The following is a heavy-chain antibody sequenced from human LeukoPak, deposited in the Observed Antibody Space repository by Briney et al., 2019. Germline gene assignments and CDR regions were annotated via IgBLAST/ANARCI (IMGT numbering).Heavy chain of an antibody. CDR1: GGSFSGYY. Sequence: SETLSLTCAVYGGSFSGYYWSWIRQPPGKGLEWIGEINHSGSTNYNPSLKSRVTISVDTSKDQFSLKLSSVTAADTAVYYCARGRGYCSGGSCPYYYYGMDVWGQGTTVTVSS. J-gene: IGHJ6*02. D-gene: IGHD2-15*01. CDR3: ARGRGYCSGGSCPYYYYGMDV. CDR2: INHSGST. V-gene: IGHV4-34*01.